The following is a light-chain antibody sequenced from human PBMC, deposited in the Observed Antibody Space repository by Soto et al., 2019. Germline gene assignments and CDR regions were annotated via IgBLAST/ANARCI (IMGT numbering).Light chain of an antibody. Sequence: DIQITQSPSSLSAAVVYRVTITCRASQSISSYLNWYQQKPGKAPKLLIYAASSLQSGVPSRFSGSGSGTDFTLTISSLQPEDVATYYCQKYNSAPLTFGPGTRLEI. CDR2: AAS. CDR3: QKYNSAPLT. V-gene: IGKV1-39*01. J-gene: IGKJ5*01. CDR1: QSISSY.